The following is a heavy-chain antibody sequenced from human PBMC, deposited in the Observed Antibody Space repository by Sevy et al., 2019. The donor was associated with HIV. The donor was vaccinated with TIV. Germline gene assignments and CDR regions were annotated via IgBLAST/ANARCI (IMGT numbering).Heavy chain of an antibody. D-gene: IGHD2-15*01. V-gene: IGHV3-30-3*01. J-gene: IGHJ4*02. CDR3: AREAGYCSGGSFYRYYFDY. CDR2: ISYDGSNK. Sequence: GGSLRLSCAASGFTFSSYAMHWVRQAPGKGLEWVAVISYDGSNKYYADSVKGRFTISRDNSKNTLYLQMNSLRAEDTAVYYCAREAGYCSGGSFYRYYFDYWGQGTLVTVSS. CDR1: GFTFSSYA.